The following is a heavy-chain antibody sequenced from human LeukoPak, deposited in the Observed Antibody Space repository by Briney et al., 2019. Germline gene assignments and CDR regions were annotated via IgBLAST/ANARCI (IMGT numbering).Heavy chain of an antibody. CDR3: SSQPAVLDLDC. Sequence: GGSLRLSCAASGSAFSSYWMTWVRQAPGKGLEWVANIKPDGSGETYVDSVKGRFTISRDNAKNSLYLQMRGLRVEDTAVYYCSSQPAVLDLDCWGQGTLVTVSS. J-gene: IGHJ4*02. CDR1: GSAFSSYW. V-gene: IGHV3-7*01. CDR2: IKPDGSGE. D-gene: IGHD6-19*01.